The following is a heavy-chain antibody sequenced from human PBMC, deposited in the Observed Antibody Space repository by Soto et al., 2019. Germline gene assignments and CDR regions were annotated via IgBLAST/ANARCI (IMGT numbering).Heavy chain of an antibody. Sequence: RRLSCAASGFTFSSYEMNWVRQAPGKGLEWVSYISSSGSTIYYADSVKGRFTISRDNAKNSLYLQMNSLRAEDTAVYYCARELLSYYYYYGMDVWGQGTTVTVSS. D-gene: IGHD3-10*01. V-gene: IGHV3-48*03. CDR1: GFTFSSYE. CDR2: ISSSGSTI. J-gene: IGHJ6*02. CDR3: ARELLSYYYYYGMDV.